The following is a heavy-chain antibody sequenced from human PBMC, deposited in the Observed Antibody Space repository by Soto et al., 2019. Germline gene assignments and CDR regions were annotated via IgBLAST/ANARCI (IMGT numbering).Heavy chain of an antibody. CDR2: VSVSGNA. Sequence: HLQESGPGLVAPSQTLSLRCTVSGDSIGTGAFYWTWIRQVPGKGLEWIGYVSVSGNAYYNPSLKSRVAMSIETSENQLSLTRLSVTAADAAVYFCGRALGGVSASGVDVWGHGTTVTVSS. J-gene: IGHJ6*02. V-gene: IGHV4-31*03. CDR1: GDSIGTGAFY. CDR3: GRALGGVSASGVDV. D-gene: IGHD3-3*01.